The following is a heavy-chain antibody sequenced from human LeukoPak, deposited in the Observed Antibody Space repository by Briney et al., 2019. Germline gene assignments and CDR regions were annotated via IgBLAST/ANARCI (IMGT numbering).Heavy chain of an antibody. J-gene: IGHJ4*02. CDR2: ISSSSYI. CDR1: GFTFSSYS. V-gene: IGHV3-21*01. CDR3: ARVGYYYDSSGDY. Sequence: GGSQRLSCAASGFTFSSYSMNWVRQAPGKGLEWVSSISSSSYIYYADSVKGRFTISRDNAKNSLYLQMSSLRAEDTAVYYCARVGYYYDSSGDYWGQGTLVTVSS. D-gene: IGHD3-22*01.